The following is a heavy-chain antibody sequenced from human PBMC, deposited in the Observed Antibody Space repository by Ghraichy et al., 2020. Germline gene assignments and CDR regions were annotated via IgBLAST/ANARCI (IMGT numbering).Heavy chain of an antibody. CDR2: SRNKARGYTT. CDR3: ARAHSGAYPPIDY. J-gene: IGHJ4*02. CDR1: GFTFSDHY. D-gene: IGHD3-16*01. V-gene: IGHV3-72*01. Sequence: GESLNISCAASGFTFSDHYMDWVRQAPGKGLEWVGRSRNKARGYTTEYAASVRGRFTVSRDDSKNSLYLQMNSLKTEDTAMYYCARAHSGAYPPIDYWGQGVLVTVSS.